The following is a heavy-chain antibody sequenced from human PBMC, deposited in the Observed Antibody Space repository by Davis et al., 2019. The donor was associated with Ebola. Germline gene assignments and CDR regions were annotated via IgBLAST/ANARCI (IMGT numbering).Heavy chain of an antibody. CDR1: GGSISSYY. D-gene: IGHD3-22*01. CDR3: ARGTVVVGNDAFDI. J-gene: IGHJ3*02. Sequence: LETLSLTCTVSGGSISSYYWSWIRQPPGKGLEWIGYIYYSGSTNYNPSLKSRVTISVDTSKNQFSLKLSSVTAADTAVYYCARGTVVVGNDAFDIWGQGTMVTVSS. V-gene: IGHV4-59*01. CDR2: IYYSGST.